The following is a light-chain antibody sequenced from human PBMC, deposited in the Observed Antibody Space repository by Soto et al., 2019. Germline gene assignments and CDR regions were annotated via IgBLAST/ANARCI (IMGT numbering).Light chain of an antibody. CDR3: QQSYRTPYP. Sequence: DIQMTQSPSSLSASVGDRVTITCRANQSISSNLNWYQQKPGKAPKLLIYAASTLQRGVSSKFSGSGSGTDFTLTIRSLQLDDFATYYCQQSYRTPYPFGQGTKVDIK. CDR2: AAS. V-gene: IGKV1-39*01. J-gene: IGKJ2*01. CDR1: QSISSN.